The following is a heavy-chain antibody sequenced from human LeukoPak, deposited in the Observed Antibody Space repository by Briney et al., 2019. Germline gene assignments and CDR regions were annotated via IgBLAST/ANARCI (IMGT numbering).Heavy chain of an antibody. V-gene: IGHV1-69*01. CDR1: GGTFSSYA. J-gene: IGHJ4*02. CDR2: IIPIFGTA. Sequence: SVKVSCKASGGTFSSYAISWVRQAPGQGLEWMGGIIPIFGTANYAQKFQGRVTITADESTSTAYMELSSLRSEDTAVYYCATDSSGIYYFDYWGQGTLVTVSS. D-gene: IGHD3-22*01. CDR3: ATDSSGIYYFDY.